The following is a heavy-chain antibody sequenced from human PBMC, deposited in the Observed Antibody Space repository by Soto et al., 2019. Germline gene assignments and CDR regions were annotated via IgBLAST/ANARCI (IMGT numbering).Heavy chain of an antibody. CDR1: GGSISSYY. J-gene: IGHJ5*02. CDR2: IYYSGST. D-gene: IGHD3-10*01. CDR3: ARALILWFGESNYNWFDP. Sequence: PSETLSLTCTVSGGSISSYYWSWIRQPPGKGLEWIGYIYYSGSTNYNPSLKSRVTISVDTSKNQFSLKLSSVTAADTAVYYCARALILWFGESNYNWFDPWGQGTLVTVSS. V-gene: IGHV4-59*01.